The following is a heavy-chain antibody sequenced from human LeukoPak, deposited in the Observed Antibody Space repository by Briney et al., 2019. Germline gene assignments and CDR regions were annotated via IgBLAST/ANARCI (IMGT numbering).Heavy chain of an antibody. V-gene: IGHV4-34*01. D-gene: IGHD3-22*01. CDR1: GESFSGYY. J-gene: IGHJ3*02. CDR3: ARPSYDSSGYYYLDAFDI. Sequence: SETLSLTCAVYGESFSGYYWAWIRQPPGKGLEWIGCINQGGSTTYNASLKSRVTISVDTSKNQFSLKLSSVTAADTAVYYCARPSYDSSGYYYLDAFDIWGQGTMVTVSS. CDR2: INQGGST.